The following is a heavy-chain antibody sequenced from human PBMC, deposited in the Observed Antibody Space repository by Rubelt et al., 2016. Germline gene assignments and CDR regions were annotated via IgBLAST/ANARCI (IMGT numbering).Heavy chain of an antibody. V-gene: IGHV3-7*01. CDR1: GFSFRNYW. CDR3: ARDWDDYSKFDY. D-gene: IGHD4-11*01. Sequence: EVQLVESGGGLVQPGGSLRLSCGAASGFSFRNYWMSWVRQAPGKGLEWVANIRPDGGEKHYVASVKGRFNISRGNAKNPRDLQMNSLRAEDTAVYYCARDWDDYSKFDYWGQGTLVTVSS. CDR2: IRPDGGEK. J-gene: IGHJ4*02.